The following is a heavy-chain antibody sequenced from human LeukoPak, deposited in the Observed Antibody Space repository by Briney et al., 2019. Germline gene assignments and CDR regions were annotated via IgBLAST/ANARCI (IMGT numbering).Heavy chain of an antibody. CDR2: ISGSGGST. J-gene: IGHJ4*02. CDR1: GFTFSSYA. V-gene: IGHV3-23*01. D-gene: IGHD1-26*01. Sequence: PGGSLRLSCAASGFTFSSYAMSWVRQAPGKGLEWVSAISGSGGSTYYADSVKGRFTIFRDNSKNTLYLQMNSLRAEDTAVYYCAKARPANIVGVSDGYFDYWGQGTLVTVSS. CDR3: AKARPANIVGVSDGYFDY.